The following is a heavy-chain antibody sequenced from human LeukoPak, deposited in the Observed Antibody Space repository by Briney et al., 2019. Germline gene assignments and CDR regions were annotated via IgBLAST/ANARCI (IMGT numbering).Heavy chain of an antibody. CDR2: INAGNGNT. CDR1: GYTFTSYA. J-gene: IGHJ4*02. CDR3: ATEGRFSGFGY. Sequence: ASVKVSCKASGYTFTSYAMHWVRQAPGQRLEWMGWINAGNGNTKYSQKFQGRVTMTEDTSTDTAYMELSSLRSEDTAVYYCATEGRFSGFGYWGQGTLVTVSS. V-gene: IGHV1-3*01. D-gene: IGHD2-15*01.